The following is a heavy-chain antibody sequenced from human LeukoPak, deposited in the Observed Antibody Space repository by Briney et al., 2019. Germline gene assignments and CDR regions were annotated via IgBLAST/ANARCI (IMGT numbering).Heavy chain of an antibody. J-gene: IGHJ4*02. CDR1: GFTFDDYA. Sequence: PGRSLRLSCAASGFTFDDYAMHWVRQAPGKGLEWVSGISWNSGSIGYADSVKGRFTISRDNAKNSLYLQINSLRAEDTALYNCAKARGGGNGSGFDYWGQGTLVTVSS. D-gene: IGHD4-23*01. V-gene: IGHV3-9*01. CDR3: AKARGGGNGSGFDY. CDR2: ISWNSGSI.